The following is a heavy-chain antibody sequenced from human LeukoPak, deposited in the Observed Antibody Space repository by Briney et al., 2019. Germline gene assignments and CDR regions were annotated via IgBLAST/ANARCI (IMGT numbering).Heavy chain of an antibody. D-gene: IGHD6-13*01. CDR2: ISSSSSYT. CDR3: AAGTAADF. Sequence: GGSLRLSCVVSGIPFSDYYMNWIRQAPGKGLEWISYISSSSSYTDYVDSVKGRFTISRDNAKSALYLPLNSLRLEDTAVYYCAAGTAADFWGQGTLVTVSS. CDR1: GIPFSDYY. J-gene: IGHJ4*02. V-gene: IGHV3-11*03.